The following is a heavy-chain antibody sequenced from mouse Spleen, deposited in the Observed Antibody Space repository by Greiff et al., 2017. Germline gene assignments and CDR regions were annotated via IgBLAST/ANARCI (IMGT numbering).Heavy chain of an antibody. Sequence: EVQLQQSGAELVRPGASVKLSCTASGFNIKDYYMHWVKQRPEQGLEWIGRIDPEDGDTEYAPKFQGKATMTADTSSNTAYLQLSSLTSEDTAVYYCTTSTMITSYFDVWGAGTTVTVSS. D-gene: IGHD2-4*01. J-gene: IGHJ1*01. CDR3: TTSTMITSYFDV. CDR2: IDPEDGDT. V-gene: IGHV14-1*01. CDR1: GFNIKDYY.